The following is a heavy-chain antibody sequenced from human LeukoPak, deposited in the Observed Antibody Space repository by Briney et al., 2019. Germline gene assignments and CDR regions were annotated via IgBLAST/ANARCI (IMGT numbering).Heavy chain of an antibody. CDR1: GYTFTSYG. J-gene: IGHJ4*02. D-gene: IGHD3-3*01. CDR2: INPSGGST. V-gene: IGHV1-46*01. Sequence: GASVKVSCKASGYTFTSYGISWVRQAPGQGLEWMGIINPSGGSTSYAQKFQGRVTMTRDTSTSTVYMELSSLRSEDTAVYYCARGEVFGVAPQDYWGQGTLVTVSS. CDR3: ARGEVFGVAPQDY.